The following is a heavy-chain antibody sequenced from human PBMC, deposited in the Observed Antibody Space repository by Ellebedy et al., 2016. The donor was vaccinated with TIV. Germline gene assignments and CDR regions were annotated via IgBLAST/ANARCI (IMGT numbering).Heavy chain of an antibody. CDR3: ARGIRMPSDY. V-gene: IGHV1-8*01. CDR1: GYTFSNND. D-gene: IGHD2-15*01. CDR2: MNPDSGNT. Sequence: AASVKVSCKASGYTFSNNDINWVRQAPGQGLEWMGWMNPDSGNTAYAQKFQGRVSMTRNTSISTAYLELSNLRSDDTAVYYCARGIRMPSDYWGQGTLVTVSS. J-gene: IGHJ4*02.